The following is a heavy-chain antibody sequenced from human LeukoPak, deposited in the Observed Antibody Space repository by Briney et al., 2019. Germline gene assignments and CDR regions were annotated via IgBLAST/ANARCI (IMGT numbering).Heavy chain of an antibody. V-gene: IGHV5-10-1*01. D-gene: IGHD6-19*01. CDR3: ARRLTSGWSGGAFDI. Sequence: GESLKIPCKASAYSFTNYWITWVRHMPAKGLDYMGWINPSDSYINYRPSFQGHVTISVDKSINTAYLQWSSLKASDTAMYYCARRLTSGWSGGAFDIWGQGTLVTVSS. CDR2: INPSDSYI. CDR1: AYSFTNYW. J-gene: IGHJ3*02.